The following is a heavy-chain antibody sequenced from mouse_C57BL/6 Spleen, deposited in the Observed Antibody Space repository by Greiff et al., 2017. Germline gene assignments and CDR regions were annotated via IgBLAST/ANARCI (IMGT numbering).Heavy chain of an antibody. Sequence: QVQLQQSGPELVKPGASVKISCKASGYAFSSSWMNWVKQRPGKGLEWIGRIYPGDGDTNYNGKFKGKATLTADKSSSTAYMQLSSLTSEDSAVYFCAREEAYYSNYEFAYWGQGTLVTVSA. J-gene: IGHJ3*01. CDR1: GYAFSSSW. CDR3: AREEAYYSNYEFAY. CDR2: IYPGDGDT. D-gene: IGHD2-5*01. V-gene: IGHV1-82*01.